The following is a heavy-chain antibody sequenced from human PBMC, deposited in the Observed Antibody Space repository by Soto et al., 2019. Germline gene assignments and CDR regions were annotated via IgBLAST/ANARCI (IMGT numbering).Heavy chain of an antibody. CDR3: ARHARTGSYCRDGTCSPKNHYFDY. CDR2: MYHSGST. Sequence: SETLSLTCTVSGGSISYYYWSWIRQPPGKGLEWIGYMYHSGSTNYNPSLKSRVTISLDTSKNQFSLKLTSVTAADTAVYYCARHARTGSYCRDGTCSPKNHYFDYWGQGTLVTVSS. D-gene: IGHD2-15*01. V-gene: IGHV4-59*08. CDR1: GGSISYYY. J-gene: IGHJ4*02.